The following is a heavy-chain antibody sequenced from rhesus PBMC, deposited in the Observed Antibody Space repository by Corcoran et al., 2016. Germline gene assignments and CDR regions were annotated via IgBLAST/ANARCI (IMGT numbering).Heavy chain of an antibody. CDR2: INGNSGNT. CDR3: ARESGEGY. CDR1: GASISSHW. J-gene: IGHJ4*01. D-gene: IGHD1-44*02. Sequence: QVQLQESGPGLVKPSETLSLPCDVSGASISSHWWSWVRQPPGKGLEWIGEINGNSGNTYYNPSLKSRLYISKDASKNQFSLKLSSVTAADTAVYYCARESGEGYWGQGVLVTVSS. V-gene: IGHV4-80*01.